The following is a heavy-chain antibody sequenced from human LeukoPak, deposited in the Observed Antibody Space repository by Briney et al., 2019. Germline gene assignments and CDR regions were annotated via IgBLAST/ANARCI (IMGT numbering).Heavy chain of an antibody. CDR1: GFTFSTTP. CDR3: PREGGPYRSLDY. CDR2: VNLQGST. V-gene: IGHV4-4*02. J-gene: IGHJ4*02. Sequence: GSLRLSCAASGFTFSTTPMDWLRQAPGKGLEWIGEVNLQGSTNYNPSLMGRVAIAVDTSENHISLQLTSVTAADTAVYYCPREGGPYRSLDYSGQGTLVTVSS.